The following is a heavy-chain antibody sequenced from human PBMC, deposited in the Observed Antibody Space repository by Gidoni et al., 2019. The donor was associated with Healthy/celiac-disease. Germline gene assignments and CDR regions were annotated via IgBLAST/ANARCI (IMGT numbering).Heavy chain of an antibody. CDR3: ARTEYSSSSPPYYYGMDV. V-gene: IGHV1-69*01. Sequence: QVQLVQSGAEVKKPGSSVKVSCKAYGGTFSSYAISWVRQAPGQGLEWMGGIIPIFGTANYAQKFQGRVTITADESTSTAYMELSSLRSEDTAVYYCARTEYSSSSPPYYYGMDVWGQGTTVTVSS. J-gene: IGHJ6*02. D-gene: IGHD6-6*01. CDR1: GGTFSSYA. CDR2: IIPIFGTA.